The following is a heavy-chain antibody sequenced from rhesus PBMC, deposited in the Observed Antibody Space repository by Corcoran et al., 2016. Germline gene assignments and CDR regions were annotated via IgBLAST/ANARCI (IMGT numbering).Heavy chain of an antibody. CDR3: ARDYGWGDYQRALDY. V-gene: IGHV4-122*02. CDR1: GGSITSGSYY. Sequence: QVHLQKSGPGLVKPSETLSLTCAVSGGSITSGSYYWSWIRQPPGKGLALIGYITYFGSTSYTPSHKSRVTCSRDTSENQFSLNVSSVTAADTAIYYCARDYGWGDYQRALDYWGQGVLVTVSS. D-gene: IGHD3-34*01. J-gene: IGHJ4*01. CDR2: ITYFGST.